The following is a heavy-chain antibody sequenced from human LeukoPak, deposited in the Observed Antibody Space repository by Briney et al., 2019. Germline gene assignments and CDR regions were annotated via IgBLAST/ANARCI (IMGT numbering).Heavy chain of an antibody. V-gene: IGHV3-7*01. Sequence: GGSLRLSCAASGFTFSSYWMSWVRQAPGKGLEWVANIKQDGSEKYYVDSVKGRFTISRDNAKNSLYLQMNSLRAEDTAVYYCARGPPDYATTRAWFDPWGQGTLVTVSS. CDR2: IKQDGSEK. CDR1: GFTFSSYW. D-gene: IGHD4-17*01. CDR3: ARGPPDYATTRAWFDP. J-gene: IGHJ5*02.